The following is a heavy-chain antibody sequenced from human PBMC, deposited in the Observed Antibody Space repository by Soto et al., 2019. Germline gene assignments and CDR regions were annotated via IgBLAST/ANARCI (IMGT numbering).Heavy chain of an antibody. J-gene: IGHJ3*02. V-gene: IGHV3-23*04. CDR1: GFTFSSHA. D-gene: IGHD6-13*01. CDR2: ISGSGVTT. CDR3: AKEEREQQVVYDAFDM. Sequence: EVQLVEAGGGLVQPGGSLRVSCAASGFTFSSHAMSWVRQAPGKGLEWVSSISGSGVTTDYADSVKGRFTISRDNSQIMLYLQMNSLRAGDTAVYYCAKEEREQQVVYDAFDMWGQGTMVTVSS.